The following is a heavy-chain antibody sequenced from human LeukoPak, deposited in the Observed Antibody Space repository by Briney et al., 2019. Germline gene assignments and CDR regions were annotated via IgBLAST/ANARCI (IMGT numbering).Heavy chain of an antibody. Sequence: SETLSLTCAVYGGSFSGYYWSWIRQPPGKGLEWIGEINHSGSTNYNPSLKSRVTISVDTSKNQFSLKLSSVTAADTAVYYCARARVYYYGSDLTFDLWGQGTLVSVSS. V-gene: IGHV4-34*01. CDR1: GGSFSGYY. J-gene: IGHJ5*02. CDR3: ARARVYYYGSDLTFDL. CDR2: INHSGST. D-gene: IGHD3-10*01.